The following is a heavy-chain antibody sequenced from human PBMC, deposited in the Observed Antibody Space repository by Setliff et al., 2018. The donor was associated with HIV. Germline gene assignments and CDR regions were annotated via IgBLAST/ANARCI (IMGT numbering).Heavy chain of an antibody. J-gene: IGHJ3*02. CDR1: GFTFSYRW. CDR2: IKGDGSEK. Sequence: AGGSLRLSCAAAGFTFSYRWMTWVRQAPGKGLEWVANIKGDGSEKYYVDSVKGRFTISRDNAKNTLYLQMNSLRAEDTAVYYCARSPRRDLWFGVPGAFDIWGQGTMVTVSS. CDR3: ARSPRRDLWFGVPGAFDI. D-gene: IGHD3-10*01. V-gene: IGHV3-7*01.